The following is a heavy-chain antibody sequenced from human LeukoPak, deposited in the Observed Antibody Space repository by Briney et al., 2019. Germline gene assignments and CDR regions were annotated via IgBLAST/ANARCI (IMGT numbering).Heavy chain of an antibody. D-gene: IGHD6-19*01. CDR3: ARVDYGSGCDS. V-gene: IGHV3-64*01. Sequence: GGSLRLSCAASGFTFSSYSMNWVRQAPGKGLEFVSAISSNGRSTYYANSVKGRFTISRDNSKNTLYLQMGSLRTEDMAVYYCARVDYGSGCDSWGQGTLVTVSS. J-gene: IGHJ4*02. CDR1: GFTFSSYS. CDR2: ISSNGRST.